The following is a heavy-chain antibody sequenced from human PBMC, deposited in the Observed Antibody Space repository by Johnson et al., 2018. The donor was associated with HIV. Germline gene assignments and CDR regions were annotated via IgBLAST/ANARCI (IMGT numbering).Heavy chain of an antibody. CDR1: GFTFSRYW. CDR2: IKQDESEK. Sequence: MQLVESGGGLVQPGGSLRLSCVASGFTFSRYWMSWVRQAPGKGLEWVANIKQDESEKYYVDSVKGRFANSRDNAKNYMFLQMNSLRAEDTAVYYCASSAFDIWGQGTMVTVSS. J-gene: IGHJ3*02. V-gene: IGHV3-7*02. CDR3: ASSAFDI.